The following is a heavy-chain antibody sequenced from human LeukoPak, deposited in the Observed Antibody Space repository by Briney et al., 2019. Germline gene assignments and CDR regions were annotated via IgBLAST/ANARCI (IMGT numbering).Heavy chain of an antibody. CDR3: ARGSLVYDFWSGYYAMNAFDI. V-gene: IGHV4-34*01. J-gene: IGHJ3*02. D-gene: IGHD3-3*01. CDR2: INHSGST. CDR1: GGSFSGHY. Sequence: SETLSLTCAVYGGSFSGHYWSWIRQPPGKGLEWIGGINHSGSTNYNPSLKSRVTISVDTSKNQFSLKLSSVTAADTAVYYCARGSLVYDFWSGYYAMNAFDIWGQGTMVTVSS.